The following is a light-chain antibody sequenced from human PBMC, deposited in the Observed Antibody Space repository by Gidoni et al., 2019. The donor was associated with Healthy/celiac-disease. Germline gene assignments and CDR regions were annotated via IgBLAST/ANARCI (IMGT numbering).Light chain of an antibody. Sequence: DIVMTQSPDSLAVSLGERATINCKSSQSVLYSSNNKNYLAWYQQKPGQPPKLLIYWASTRESGVPDRFSGSGSGTDFTLTINSLQAEDVAVYYCQQYYSIPLTFXGXTKVEIK. J-gene: IGKJ4*01. CDR3: QQYYSIPLT. CDR1: QSVLYSSNNKNY. V-gene: IGKV4-1*01. CDR2: WAS.